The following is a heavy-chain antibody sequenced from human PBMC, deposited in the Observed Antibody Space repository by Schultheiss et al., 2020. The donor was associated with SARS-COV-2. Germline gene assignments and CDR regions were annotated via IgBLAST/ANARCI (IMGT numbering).Heavy chain of an antibody. J-gene: IGHJ5*02. D-gene: IGHD6-13*01. CDR2: IYYSGST. V-gene: IGHV4-4*02. CDR1: GGSISSSNW. Sequence: GSLRLSCAVSGGSISSSNWWSWVRQPPGKGLEWIGYIYYSGSTYYNPSLKSRVTMSVDTSKNQFSLQLSSVTAADTAVYYCARVALPAAGPIAWFDPWGQGTLVTVSS. CDR3: ARVALPAAGPIAWFDP.